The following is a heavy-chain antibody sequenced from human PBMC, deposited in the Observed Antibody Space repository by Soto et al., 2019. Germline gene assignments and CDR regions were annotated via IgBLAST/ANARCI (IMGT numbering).Heavy chain of an antibody. V-gene: IGHV4-30-2*01. Sequence: TSLTMSLTCAVAGGCSSRGGFSRSWFRKPPGKGLAWIGYIDHSGSTYSNPSLKSRVTISVDRSKNQFSLEPSSVIAADPTVYHWARGRVAAADWFDPWGQGTLDTVSS. CDR1: GGCSSRGGFS. CDR2: IDHSGST. D-gene: IGHD6-13*01. J-gene: IGHJ5*02. CDR3: ARGRVAAADWFDP.